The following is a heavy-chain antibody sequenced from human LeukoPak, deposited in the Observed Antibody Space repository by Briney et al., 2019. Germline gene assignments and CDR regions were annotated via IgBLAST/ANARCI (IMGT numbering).Heavy chain of an antibody. D-gene: IGHD3-10*01. V-gene: IGHV4-4*02. CDR3: ARIMYYYGSRGAFDI. Sequence: PSETLSRTCAVSGGSISSSNWWRWVRQPPGKGLEWIGEISHSGSTNYNPSLKSRVTVSLDKSKNQFSLKLNSVTAADTAVYYCARIMYYYGSRGAFDIWGQGTMVTVSS. J-gene: IGHJ3*02. CDR2: ISHSGST. CDR1: GGSISSSNW.